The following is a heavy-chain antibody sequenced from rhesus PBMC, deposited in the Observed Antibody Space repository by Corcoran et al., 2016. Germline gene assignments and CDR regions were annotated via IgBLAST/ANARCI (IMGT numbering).Heavy chain of an antibody. CDR2: ISGSGGST. Sequence: QLQLQESGPGLVKPSETLSLTCAVSGGSVRSSHWWSWILQPPGEGPEWIGRISGSGGSTSYNPSLTSRVTISTDTSKNQFSLKVSSVTAADTAVYYCARAWGSGSWNAFFDYWGQGVLVTVSS. CDR3: ARAWGSGSWNAFFDY. CDR1: GGSVRSSHW. D-gene: IGHD6-25*01. V-gene: IGHV4-57*01. J-gene: IGHJ4*01.